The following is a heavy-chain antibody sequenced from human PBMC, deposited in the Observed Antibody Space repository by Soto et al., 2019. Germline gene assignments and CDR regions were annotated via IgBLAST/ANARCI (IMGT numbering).Heavy chain of an antibody. CDR3: ARRVGSSAWYADF. V-gene: IGHV1-18*01. J-gene: IGHJ4*02. CDR2: ISAYNSNT. D-gene: IGHD6-19*01. Sequence: QVQLVQSGAEVKKPGASVKVSCKASGYTFNTYGISWVRQAPGQGLEWMGWISAYNSNTKYAQKLQDRVTTTTDTSTGTAYMELRSLRSDDTAIYYCARRVGSSAWYADFWGQGTLVTVSS. CDR1: GYTFNTYG.